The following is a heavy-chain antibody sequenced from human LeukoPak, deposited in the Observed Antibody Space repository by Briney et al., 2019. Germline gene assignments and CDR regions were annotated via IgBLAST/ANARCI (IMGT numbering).Heavy chain of an antibody. J-gene: IGHJ4*02. CDR3: AKGSLNYYPSGSLDFDF. V-gene: IGHV3-30*02. Sequence: GGSLRLSCGASGFIFSGYGMHWVRQAPGKGLEWVAFIRYDGGNTNYGESVKGRFTIPRDNSKNTLYLQLYSLRAEDTAVYYCAKGSLNYYPSGSLDFDFWGQGTLVTVSS. D-gene: IGHD3-10*01. CDR2: IRYDGGNT. CDR1: GFIFSGYG.